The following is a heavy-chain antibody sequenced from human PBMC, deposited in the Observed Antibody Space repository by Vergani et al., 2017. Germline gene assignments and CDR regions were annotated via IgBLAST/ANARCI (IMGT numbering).Heavy chain of an antibody. CDR1: GFSLSTSGMC. D-gene: IGHD3-22*01. CDR3: ARTLNYYGSSGYYYFYYGIDV. Sequence: QVTLRESGPALVKPTQTLTLTCTFSGFSLSTSGMCVSWIRQPPGKALEWLALIDWDDDKYYSTSLKTSLTISKDPSKNQVVLTMTNMDPVDTATYYCARTLNYYGSSGYYYFYYGIDVWGQGTTVTVSS. CDR2: IDWDDDK. V-gene: IGHV2-70*01. J-gene: IGHJ6*02.